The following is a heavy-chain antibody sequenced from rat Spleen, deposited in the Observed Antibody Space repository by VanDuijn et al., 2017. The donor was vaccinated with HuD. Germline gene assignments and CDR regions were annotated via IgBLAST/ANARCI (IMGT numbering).Heavy chain of an antibody. CDR3: ARSPTVAGVMDA. V-gene: IGHV2-72*01. CDR1: GFSLTNNS. J-gene: IGHJ4*01. D-gene: IGHD1-3*01. Sequence: QVQLKESGPGLMQPSETLSLTCTVSGFSLTNNSVGWVRQPLGKGLVWMGTIWTDGSTNYNSAVQSRLSISRDTSKSQVFLKLNSLQPEDTGTYFCARSPTVAGVMDAWGQGASVTVSS. CDR2: IWTDGST.